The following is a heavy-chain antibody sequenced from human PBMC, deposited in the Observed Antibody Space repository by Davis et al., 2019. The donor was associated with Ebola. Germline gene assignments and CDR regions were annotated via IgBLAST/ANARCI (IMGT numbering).Heavy chain of an antibody. CDR3: ARDGMGDYVLDY. CDR1: GYTFTTYG. Sequence: ASVKVSCKASGYTFTTYGISWVRQAPGQGLEWMGWISAYYGTTNYAQSLQGRVTMTRDTSTSTAHMELRGLRSDDTAVYYCARDGMGDYVLDYWGQGTLVTVSS. D-gene: IGHD4-17*01. V-gene: IGHV1-18*01. CDR2: ISAYYGTT. J-gene: IGHJ4*02.